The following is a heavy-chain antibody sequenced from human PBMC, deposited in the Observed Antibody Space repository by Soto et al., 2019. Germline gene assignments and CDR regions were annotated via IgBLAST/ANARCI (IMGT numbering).Heavy chain of an antibody. CDR2: ISESGSSA. CDR3: EEDRRGSGSDGWFDP. Sequence: EVQVLASGGGLVQPGGSLRLSCAASGFTFSSYAMGWVRQAPGKGLEWVSSISESGSSAYYADSVKGRFTISRDNSKETMFLQMNSLRAEAAAVYYCEEDRRGSGSDGWFDPWGEGTVVTVSS. CDR1: GFTFSSYA. D-gene: IGHD3-10*01. J-gene: IGHJ5*02. V-gene: IGHV3-23*01.